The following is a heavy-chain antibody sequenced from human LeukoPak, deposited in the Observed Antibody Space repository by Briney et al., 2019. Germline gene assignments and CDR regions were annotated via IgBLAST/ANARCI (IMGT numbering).Heavy chain of an antibody. D-gene: IGHD3-22*01. J-gene: IGHJ4*02. V-gene: IGHV4-34*01. CDR3: AREGDSSVYYDY. CDR1: RGSFSGYY. Sequence: YPSETLSLTCAVYRGSFSGYYWSWIRQPPGKGLEWIGEIHHSGSTNYNPSLKSRVTISVDTSKNQFSLKLSSVTAADTAVYYCAREGDSSVYYDYWGQGTLDTVSS. CDR2: IHHSGST.